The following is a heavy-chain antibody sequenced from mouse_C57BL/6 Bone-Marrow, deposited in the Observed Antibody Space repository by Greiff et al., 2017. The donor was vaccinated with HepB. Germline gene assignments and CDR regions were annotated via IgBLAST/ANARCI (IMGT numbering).Heavy chain of an antibody. CDR2: IWWDDDK. CDR3: ARLYYYGSRGYYAMDY. V-gene: IGHV8-8*01. D-gene: IGHD1-1*01. J-gene: IGHJ4*01. Sequence: QVTLKVSGPGILQPSQTLSLTCSFSGFSLSTFGMGVGWIRQPSGKGLEWLAHIWWDDDKYYNPALKSRLTISKDTSKNQVFLKIANVDTADTATYYCARLYYYGSRGYYAMDYWGQGTSVTVSS. CDR1: GFSLSTFGMG.